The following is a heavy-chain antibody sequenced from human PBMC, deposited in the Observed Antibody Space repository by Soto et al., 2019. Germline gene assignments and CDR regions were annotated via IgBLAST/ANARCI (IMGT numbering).Heavy chain of an antibody. CDR3: ARDPLSYGDYAQTYWYFDL. Sequence: GGSLRLSCAASGFTFSSYAMHWVRQAPGKGLEWVAVISYDGSNNYYADSVKGRFAISRDNPKNSLYLQMNSLRADDTAVYYCARDPLSYGDYAQTYWYFDLWGRGTRVTVSS. CDR2: ISYDGSNN. J-gene: IGHJ2*01. V-gene: IGHV3-30*09. CDR1: GFTFSSYA. D-gene: IGHD4-17*01.